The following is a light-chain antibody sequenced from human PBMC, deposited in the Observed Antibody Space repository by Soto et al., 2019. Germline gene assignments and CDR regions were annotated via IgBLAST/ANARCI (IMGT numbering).Light chain of an antibody. CDR3: LQDYDFPYT. Sequence: AIQMTQSPPSLSASVGDRVIITCRASQDIRVDVGWLQQRPGHAPNLLIYAASTLHTGVPSTFTGSGSVTDFTLTINDLQPEDVATYFGLQDYDFPYTFGQGTKLQI. CDR2: AAS. V-gene: IGKV1-6*01. CDR1: QDIRVD. J-gene: IGKJ2*01.